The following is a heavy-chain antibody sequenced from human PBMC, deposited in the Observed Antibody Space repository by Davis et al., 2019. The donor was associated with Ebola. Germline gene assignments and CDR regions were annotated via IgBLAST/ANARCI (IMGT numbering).Heavy chain of an antibody. CDR2: IWYDGSRE. J-gene: IGHJ4*02. Sequence: PGGSLRLSCAASGFSFNTYGMHWVRQAPGKGLEWLAVIWYDGSREYIAESMKGRFTISRDNSRNTLYLQMSSLRAEDTAVYYCVKTPSSSWYRAKYYFDYWGQGTLVTVSS. V-gene: IGHV3-30*02. CDR1: GFSFNTYG. D-gene: IGHD6-13*01. CDR3: VKTPSSSWYRAKYYFDY.